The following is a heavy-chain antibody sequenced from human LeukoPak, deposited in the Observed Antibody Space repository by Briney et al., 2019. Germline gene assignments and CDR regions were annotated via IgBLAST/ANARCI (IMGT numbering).Heavy chain of an antibody. CDR2: INPSGGST. V-gene: IGHV1-46*01. D-gene: IGHD5-12*01. CDR3: ARQNHPMGYSYKYYMDV. CDR1: GYTFTSYY. J-gene: IGHJ6*03. Sequence: ASVKVSCKASGYTFTSYYMHWVRQAPGQGLEWMGIINPSGGSTSYAQKFQGRVTMTRDMSTSTVYMELSSLRSEDTAVYYCARQNHPMGYSYKYYMDVWGKGTTVTVSS.